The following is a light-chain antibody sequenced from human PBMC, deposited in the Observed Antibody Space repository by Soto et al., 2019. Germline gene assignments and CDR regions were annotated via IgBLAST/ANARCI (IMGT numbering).Light chain of an antibody. J-gene: IGKJ1*01. CDR1: QGISSY. V-gene: IGKV1-8*01. CDR2: AAS. Sequence: AIRMTQSPSSLSASTGDRVTITCRAGQGISSYLAWYQQKPGKAPKLLIYAASTLQSGVPSRFSGSGSGTDFILAISSLQPEDSATYYCLQDINYPWTFGQGTRWIS. CDR3: LQDINYPWT.